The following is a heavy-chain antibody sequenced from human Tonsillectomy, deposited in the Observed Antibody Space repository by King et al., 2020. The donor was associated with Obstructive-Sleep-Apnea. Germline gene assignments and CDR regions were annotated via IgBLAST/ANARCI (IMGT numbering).Heavy chain of an antibody. J-gene: IGHJ3*02. CDR1: GFTFCSYS. Sequence: VQLVESGGGLVKPGGSLRLSCAASGFTFCSYSMNWVRQAPGKGLGLVSSISSSSGYIYYADSVKGRFTISRDNAKKSLYLQMNSLRAEDTAVYYCARDEATVVTLDAFDIWGQGTMVTVSS. CDR3: ARDEATVVTLDAFDI. D-gene: IGHD4-23*01. V-gene: IGHV3-21*01. CDR2: ISSSSGYI.